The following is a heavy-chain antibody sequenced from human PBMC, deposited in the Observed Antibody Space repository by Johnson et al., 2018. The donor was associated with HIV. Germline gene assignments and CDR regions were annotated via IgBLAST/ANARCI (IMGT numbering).Heavy chain of an antibody. CDR1: GFTFGSYV. V-gene: IGHV3-23*04. CDR3: TKDRSEAGLYDAFDI. D-gene: IGHD3/OR15-3a*01. J-gene: IGHJ3*02. Sequence: VQLVESGGGLVQPGGSLRLSCAASGFTFGSYVMSWVRQAPGKGLEWVSSITVSGGSTHYADSVKGRFTISRDNSKNTLYLQVNSLRVEDTALYYCTKDRSEAGLYDAFDIGGQGTRVTVSS. CDR2: ITVSGGST.